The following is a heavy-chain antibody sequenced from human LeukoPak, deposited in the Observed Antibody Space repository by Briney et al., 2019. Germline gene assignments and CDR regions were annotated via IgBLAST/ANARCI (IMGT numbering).Heavy chain of an antibody. CDR2: ISTSSEYI. Sequence: PGGSPRLSCAASGFTFSSYSMNWVRQAPGKGLEWVSSISTSSEYIYYADSVKGRFTISRNNAKNSLYLQMNSLRADDTAVYYCARDYYGSGTFDYWGQGTLVTVSS. CDR1: GFTFSSYS. J-gene: IGHJ4*02. V-gene: IGHV3-21*01. CDR3: ARDYYGSGTFDY. D-gene: IGHD3-10*01.